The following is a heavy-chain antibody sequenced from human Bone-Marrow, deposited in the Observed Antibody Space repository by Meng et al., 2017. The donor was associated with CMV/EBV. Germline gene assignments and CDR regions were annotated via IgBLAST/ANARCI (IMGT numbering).Heavy chain of an antibody. CDR3: ARGGRITMVRGVIKLGYFDY. V-gene: IGHV3-21*01. CDR2: ISSSSSYI. J-gene: IGHJ4*02. CDR1: GFTCSSYS. D-gene: IGHD3-10*01. Sequence: GESLKISCAASGFTCSSYSMNWDRQAPGKGLEWVSSISSSSSYIYYADSVKGRFTISRDNAKNSLYLQMNSLRAEDTAVYYCARGGRITMVRGVIKLGYFDYWGQGTLVTVSS.